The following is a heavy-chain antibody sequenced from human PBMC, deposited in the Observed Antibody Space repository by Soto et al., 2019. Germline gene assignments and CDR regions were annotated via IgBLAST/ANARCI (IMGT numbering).Heavy chain of an antibody. CDR3: ARGPFIAAAGSDAFDI. CDR2: IGTAGDT. V-gene: IGHV3-13*01. CDR1: GFTFSSYD. Sequence: GSLRLPRAASGFTFSSYDMQWGRQATGKGLEWVSAIGTAGDTYYPGSVKGRFSISRENAKKSLYLQMNSLRAGDTAVYYCARGPFIAAAGSDAFDIWGQGTRVTVSS. D-gene: IGHD6-13*01. J-gene: IGHJ3*02.